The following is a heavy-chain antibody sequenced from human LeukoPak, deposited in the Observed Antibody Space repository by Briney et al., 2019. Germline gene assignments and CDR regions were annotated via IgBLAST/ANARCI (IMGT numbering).Heavy chain of an antibody. V-gene: IGHV4-34*01. CDR1: GGSFSGYY. Sequence: SETLSLTCAVYGGSFSGYYWRWIRQPPGKGLGWIGEINHSGSTNYNPSLKSRVTISVDTSKNQFSLKLSSVTAADTAVYYCAREGPAVAGTRAFDIWGQGTMVTVSS. J-gene: IGHJ3*02. CDR3: AREGPAVAGTRAFDI. D-gene: IGHD6-19*01. CDR2: INHSGST.